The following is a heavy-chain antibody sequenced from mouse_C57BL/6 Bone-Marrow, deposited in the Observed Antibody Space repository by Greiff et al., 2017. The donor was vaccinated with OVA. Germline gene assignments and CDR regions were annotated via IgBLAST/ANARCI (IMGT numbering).Heavy chain of an antibody. CDR2: IYPGNGDT. CDR3: AKDIYYGSSYAMDY. Sequence: QVQLKESGAELVRPGASVKMSCKASGYTFTSYNMHWVKQTPRQGLEWIGAIYPGNGDTSYNQKFKGKATLTVDKSSSTAYMQLSSLTSEDSAVYFCAKDIYYGSSYAMDYWGQGTSVTVSS. J-gene: IGHJ4*01. V-gene: IGHV1-12*01. CDR1: GYTFTSYN. D-gene: IGHD1-1*01.